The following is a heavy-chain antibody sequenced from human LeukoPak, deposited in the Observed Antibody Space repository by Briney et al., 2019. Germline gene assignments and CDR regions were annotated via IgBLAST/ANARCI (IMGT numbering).Heavy chain of an antibody. CDR1: GFAFGDYA. Sequence: PGGSLRLSCTASGFAFGDYAVSWFRQAPGKGLEWVGFIRSKAYGGTTEYAASVIGRFTISRDDSKSIAYLQMNSLKTEDTAAYYCTSPLLWFGELSYYFDYWGQGTLVTVSS. CDR3: TSPLLWFGELSYYFDY. V-gene: IGHV3-49*03. D-gene: IGHD3-10*01. CDR2: IRSKAYGGTT. J-gene: IGHJ4*02.